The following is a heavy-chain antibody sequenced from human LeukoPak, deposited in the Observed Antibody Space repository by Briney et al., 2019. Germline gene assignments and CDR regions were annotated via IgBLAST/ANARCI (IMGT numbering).Heavy chain of an antibody. CDR1: GGSFTGYY. J-gene: IGHJ4*02. CDR3: ARVEYDFWSGSQSDY. CDR2: INHSGSI. V-gene: IGHV4-34*01. D-gene: IGHD3-3*01. Sequence: SETLSLTCAVYGGSFTGYYWSWIRQPPGKGLEWIGEINHSGSINCNPSLKSRITISIDTSKKQFSLKLSSVTAADTSVYYCARVEYDFWSGSQSDYWGQGTLVTVSS.